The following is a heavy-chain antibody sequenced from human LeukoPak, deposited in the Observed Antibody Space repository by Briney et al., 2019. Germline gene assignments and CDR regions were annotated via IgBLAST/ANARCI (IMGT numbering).Heavy chain of an antibody. J-gene: IGHJ4*02. CDR3: ARGAHPQWPPMQY. CDR2: IYVGGST. Sequence: SETLSLTCTVSGGSIRSYFWTWVRQPAGKGLEWIGHIYVGGSTKYNPSLKSRVTLSLHTSSNQFSLNLSSVTAADTGVYYCARGAHPQWPPMQYWGQGSLVTVSS. V-gene: IGHV4-4*07. D-gene: IGHD6-19*01. CDR1: GGSIRSYF.